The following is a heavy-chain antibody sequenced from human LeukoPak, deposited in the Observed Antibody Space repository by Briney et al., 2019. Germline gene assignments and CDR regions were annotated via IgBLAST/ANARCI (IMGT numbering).Heavy chain of an antibody. Sequence: SETLSLTCTVSGGSISSSSYYWGWIRQPPGKGLEWIGSIYYSGSTYYNPSLKSRVTISVDTSKNQFSLKLSSVTAADTAVYYCARQLGYCSSTSCYADKVDYWGQGTLATVSS. CDR2: IYYSGST. CDR3: ARQLGYCSSTSCYADKVDY. V-gene: IGHV4-39*01. CDR1: GGSISSSSYY. D-gene: IGHD2-2*01. J-gene: IGHJ4*02.